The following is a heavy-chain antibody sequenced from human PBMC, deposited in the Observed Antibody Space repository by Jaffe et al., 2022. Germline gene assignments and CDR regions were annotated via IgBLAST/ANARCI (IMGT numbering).Heavy chain of an antibody. CDR2: ISWNSGSI. Sequence: EVQLVESGGGLVQPGRSLRLSCAASGFTFDDYAMHWVRQAPGKGLEWVSGISWNSGSIGYADSVKGRFTISRDNAKNSLYLQMNSLRAEDTALYYCAKDMRFGGVIAPYFDYWGQGTLVTVSS. J-gene: IGHJ4*02. CDR1: GFTFDDYA. D-gene: IGHD3-3*01. V-gene: IGHV3-9*01. CDR3: AKDMRFGGVIAPYFDY.